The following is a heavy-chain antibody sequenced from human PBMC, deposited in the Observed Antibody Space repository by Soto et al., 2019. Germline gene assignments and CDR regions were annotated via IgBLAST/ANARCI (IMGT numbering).Heavy chain of an antibody. V-gene: IGHV5-51*01. J-gene: IGHJ4*02. CDR1: VYTFSNFW. Sequence: PGESLKISCQCSVYTFSNFWIGWVRQLPGKGLEWMGIIYPGDHETRYSPSFHGKVTISADKPINTAYLQWNSLEASDTAFYFCARSPRSSPYFDYWGQGALVTVSS. CDR2: IYPGDHET. CDR3: ARSPRSSPYFDY. D-gene: IGHD6-13*01.